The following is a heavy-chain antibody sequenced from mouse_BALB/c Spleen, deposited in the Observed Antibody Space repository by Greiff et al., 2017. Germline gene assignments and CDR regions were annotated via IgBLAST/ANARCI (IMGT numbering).Heavy chain of an antibody. V-gene: IGHV2-2*02. CDR1: GFSLTSYG. CDR2: IWSGGST. J-gene: IGHJ4*01. Sequence: VHLVESGPGLVQPSQTLPITCTASGFSLTSYGVHWVRQSPGKGLEWLGVIWSGGSTDYNAAFISRLSISKDNSKGQIFFKMNSLQANDTAIYDCARARGYAMDYWGQGTSVTVSS. CDR3: ARARGYAMDY.